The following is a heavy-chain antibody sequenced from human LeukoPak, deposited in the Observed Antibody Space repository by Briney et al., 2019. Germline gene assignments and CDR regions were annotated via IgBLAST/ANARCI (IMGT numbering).Heavy chain of an antibody. CDR3: ARDDGDGYNLPLDV. D-gene: IGHD5-24*01. J-gene: IGHJ6*04. CDR2: ISSSGSTI. CDR1: GFTFSDYY. V-gene: IGHV3-11*01. Sequence: PGGSLRLSCAASGFTFSDYYMSWIRQAPGKGLEWVSYISSSGSTIYYADSVKGRFTISRENAKNSLYLQMNSLRAEDTAVYYCARDDGDGYNLPLDVWGKGTTVTVSS.